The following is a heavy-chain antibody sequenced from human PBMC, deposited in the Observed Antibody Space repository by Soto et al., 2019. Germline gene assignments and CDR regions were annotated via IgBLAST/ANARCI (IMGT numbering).Heavy chain of an antibody. CDR3: ATDYYDSSGYPRAFDY. CDR2: IIPIFGTT. CDR1: GGTFSSYA. Sequence: SVKVSCKASGGTFSSYAISWVRQAPGHGLEWMGGIIPIFGTTNYAQKFQGRVTITADDSTSTAYMELSSLRSEGTAVYYCATDYYDSSGYPRAFDYWGQGTLVTVSS. V-gene: IGHV1-69*13. J-gene: IGHJ4*02. D-gene: IGHD3-22*01.